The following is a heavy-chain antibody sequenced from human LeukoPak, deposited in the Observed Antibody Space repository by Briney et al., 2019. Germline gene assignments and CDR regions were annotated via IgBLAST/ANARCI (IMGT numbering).Heavy chain of an antibody. D-gene: IGHD3-10*02. CDR1: GFTFSSYE. Sequence: GGSLRLSCAASGFTFSSYEMNWVRQAPGKGLEWVSYISSSGSTIYYADSVKGRFTISRDNAKNSLCLQMNSLRAEDTAVYYCAELGIAMIGGVWGKGTTVTISS. V-gene: IGHV3-48*03. CDR3: AELGIAMIGGV. J-gene: IGHJ6*04. CDR2: ISSSGSTI.